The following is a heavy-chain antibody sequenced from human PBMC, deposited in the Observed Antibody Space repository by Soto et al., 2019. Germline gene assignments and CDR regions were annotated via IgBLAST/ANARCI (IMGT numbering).Heavy chain of an antibody. CDR3: AREITGTQPFDY. V-gene: IGHV1-69*01. CDR2: IIPIFGTA. Sequence: SVKGSCKASGGTFSSYAISWVRQAPGQGLEWMGGIIPIFGTANYAQKFQGRVTITADESTSTAYMELSSLRSEDTAVYYCAREITGTQPFDYWGQGTLVTVSS. D-gene: IGHD1-1*01. CDR1: GGTFSSYA. J-gene: IGHJ4*02.